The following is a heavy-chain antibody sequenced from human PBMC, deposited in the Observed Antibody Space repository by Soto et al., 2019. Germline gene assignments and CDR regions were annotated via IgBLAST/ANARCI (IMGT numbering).Heavy chain of an antibody. D-gene: IGHD6-13*01. CDR2: ISYDGSNK. V-gene: IGHV3-30*18. Sequence: QVQLVESGGGVVQPGRSLRLSCAASGFTFSSYGMHWVRQAPGKGLEWMAVISYDGSNKYYADSVKGRFTISRDNSKNTLYLQMNSLRAEDTAVYYCAKGNSSSWYYYYYYMDVWGKGTTVTVSS. CDR1: GFTFSSYG. CDR3: AKGNSSSWYYYYYYMDV. J-gene: IGHJ6*03.